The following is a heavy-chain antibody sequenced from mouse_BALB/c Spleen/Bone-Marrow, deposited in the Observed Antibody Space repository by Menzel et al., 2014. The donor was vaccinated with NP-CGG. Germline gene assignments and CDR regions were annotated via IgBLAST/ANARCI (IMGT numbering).Heavy chain of an antibody. CDR2: IYPGNSDT. J-gene: IGHJ3*01. CDR1: GYSFTNYW. CDR3: TTLGLAWFAY. V-gene: IGHV1-5*01. Sequence: VQLKESGTVLARPGASVKMSCKASGYSFTNYWMHWVKRRPGQGLEWIGAIYPGNSDTRCNQKFKGKAKLTAVTSASTAYMDLSSLTNEDSAVYYCTTLGLAWFAYWGQGTLVTVSA. D-gene: IGHD3-1*01.